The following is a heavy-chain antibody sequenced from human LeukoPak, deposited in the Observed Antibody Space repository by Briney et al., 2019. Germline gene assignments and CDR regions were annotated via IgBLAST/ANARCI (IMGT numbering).Heavy chain of an antibody. CDR2: SSSYNSNT. CDR3: ARRVAVGGRDAFDI. V-gene: IGHV1-18*01. D-gene: IGHD6-19*01. J-gene: IGHJ3*02. CDR1: GYTLTSDG. Sequence: ASVKLSCKASGYTLTSDGISWGRHAPGQGLELMGWSSSYNSNTNYAQKLQDRVTMSTDTSTGTAYMELRSLRSDDTAVYYCARRVAVGGRDAFDIWGQGTMVTVSS.